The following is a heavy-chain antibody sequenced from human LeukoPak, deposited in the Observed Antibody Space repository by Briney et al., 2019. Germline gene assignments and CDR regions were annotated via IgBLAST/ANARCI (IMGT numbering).Heavy chain of an antibody. D-gene: IGHD2/OR15-2a*01. Sequence: GGSLRLSCVASGFTFGKYWMSWVRRAPGKGLVWVSHINSDGSWTSYADSVKGRFTISKDNAKNTVYLQMNSLRAEDTAVYYCVSFYETYWGRGTLVTVSS. V-gene: IGHV3-74*01. J-gene: IGHJ4*02. CDR2: INSDGSWT. CDR3: VSFYETY. CDR1: GFTFGKYW.